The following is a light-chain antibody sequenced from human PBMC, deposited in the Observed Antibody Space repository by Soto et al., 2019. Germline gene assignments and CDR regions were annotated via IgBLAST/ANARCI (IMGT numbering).Light chain of an antibody. CDR2: EVN. Sequence: HSARTQPPSASGSPGQSVSISCTGTGSDVGGYNYVSWYQQHPGKAPKLMIYEVNKRPSGVPDRFSGSKSGNTASLTVSGLQAEDEADYYCSSYAGSSNVFGTGTKVTVL. CDR1: GSDVGGYNY. CDR3: SSYAGSSNV. J-gene: IGLJ1*01. V-gene: IGLV2-8*01.